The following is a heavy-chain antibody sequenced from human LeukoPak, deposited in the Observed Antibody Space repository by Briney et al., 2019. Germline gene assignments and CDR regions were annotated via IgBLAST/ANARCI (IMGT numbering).Heavy chain of an antibody. J-gene: IGHJ4*02. Sequence: GGSLTLSCAASGFTVSSNYMSWVRQAPGKGLEWVSAISGSGGSTYYADSVKGRFTISRDNSKNTLYLQMNSLRAEDTAVYYCAKVSCTNGVCPYYFDYWGQGTLVTVSS. CDR2: ISGSGGST. CDR1: GFTVSSNY. D-gene: IGHD2-8*01. V-gene: IGHV3-23*01. CDR3: AKVSCTNGVCPYYFDY.